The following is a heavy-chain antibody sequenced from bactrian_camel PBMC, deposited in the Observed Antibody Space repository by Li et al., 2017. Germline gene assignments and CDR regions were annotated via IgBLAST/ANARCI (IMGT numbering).Heavy chain of an antibody. CDR2: IDYYGGT. J-gene: IGHJ4*01. CDR3: AAVQREGQFRCRYTTVAGTRFNN. V-gene: IGHV3S59*01. CDR1: GYSGSGGC. Sequence: DVQLVESGGGAVQAGRSLNLSCEAHGYSGSGGCKGWFRQSPGKDREAVATIDYYGGTKYDDPVKGRFTISEDNAENILYLQMNNLTLADTAMYYCAAVQREGQFRCRYTTVAGTRFNNWGQGTQVTVS. D-gene: IGHD1*01.